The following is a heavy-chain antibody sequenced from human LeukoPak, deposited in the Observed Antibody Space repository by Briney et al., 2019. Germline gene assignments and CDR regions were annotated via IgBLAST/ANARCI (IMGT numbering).Heavy chain of an antibody. Sequence: GGSLRLSCAASGFTFSSYWMTWVRQAPGKGLEWVANIKRDGSEKHYVDSVKGRFTISRDNSKHTLYLQMNSLRPEDTAVYYCARPRGFYYYYYVMDVWGQGTTITVSS. J-gene: IGHJ6*02. V-gene: IGHV3-7*01. CDR3: ARPRGFYYYYYVMDV. D-gene: IGHD3-10*01. CDR1: GFTFSSYW. CDR2: IKRDGSEK.